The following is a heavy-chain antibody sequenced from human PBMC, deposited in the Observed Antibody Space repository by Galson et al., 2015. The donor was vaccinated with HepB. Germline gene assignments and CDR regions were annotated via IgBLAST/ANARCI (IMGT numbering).Heavy chain of an antibody. V-gene: IGHV4-34*01. CDR3: ARGILSGDVTYYDFWSGYFSGLRLTENWFDP. CDR1: GGSFSGYY. Sequence: ETLSLTCAVYGGSFSGYYWSWIRQPPGRGLEWIGEINHSGSTNYNPSLKSRVTISVDTSKNQFSLKLSSVTAADTAVYYCARGILSGDVTYYDFWSGYFSGLRLTENWFDPWGQGTLVTVSS. D-gene: IGHD3-3*01. CDR2: INHSGST. J-gene: IGHJ5*02.